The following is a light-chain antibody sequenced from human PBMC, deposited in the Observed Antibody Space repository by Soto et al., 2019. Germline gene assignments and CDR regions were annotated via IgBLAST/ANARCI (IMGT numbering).Light chain of an antibody. J-gene: IGLJ3*02. CDR2: EVS. CDR1: SSDIGNYNY. Sequence: QSVLTQPASVSGSPGQSITISCIGSSSDIGNYNYVSWYQQHPGKAPKALIYEVSNRPSGVSDRFSGSKSGNTASLTISGLQAEDEANYYCSSYSSSITSPWVFGGGTKLTVL. CDR3: SSYSSSITSPWV. V-gene: IGLV2-14*01.